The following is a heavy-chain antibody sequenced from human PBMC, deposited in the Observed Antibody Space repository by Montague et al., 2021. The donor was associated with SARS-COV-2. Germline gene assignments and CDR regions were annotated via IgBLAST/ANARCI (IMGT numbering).Heavy chain of an antibody. CDR2: IYYSGSN. CDR3: ARWYSGITGTTGFRLDYCYIDV. J-gene: IGHJ6*03. V-gene: IGHV4-61*01. Sequence: SETLSLTCTVSGGSVSSGSYYWSWIRQRQGKGLEWNGYIYYSGSNNYNLSLKSRVTISVDTSKNQFSLKLSSVTAADTAVYYCARWYSGITGTTGFRLDYCYIDVWGQGTTVTVSS. D-gene: IGHD1-7*01. CDR1: GGSVSSGSYY.